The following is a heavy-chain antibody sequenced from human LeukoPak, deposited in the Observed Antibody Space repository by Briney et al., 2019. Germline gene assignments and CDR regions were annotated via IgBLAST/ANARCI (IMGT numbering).Heavy chain of an antibody. CDR1: GFTFTNYA. V-gene: IGHV3-23*01. Sequence: GGSLRLSCAASGFTFTNYAISWVRQTPGKGLEWVSAISGSGENTYYTDSVKGRFTISRDNSKNTLYLQMNSLRADDTAVYYCARGTYSSGWGGSSDYWGQGTLVTVSS. J-gene: IGHJ4*02. D-gene: IGHD6-19*01. CDR2: ISGSGENT. CDR3: ARGTYSSGWGGSSDY.